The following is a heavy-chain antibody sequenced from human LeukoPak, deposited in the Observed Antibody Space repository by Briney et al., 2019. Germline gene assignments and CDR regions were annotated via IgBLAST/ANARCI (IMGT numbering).Heavy chain of an antibody. CDR3: AREPMVRGGRYGMDV. V-gene: IGHV1-2*02. D-gene: IGHD3-10*01. CDR2: INPNSGGT. CDR1: GYTFTGYY. Sequence: GASVKVSRKASGYTFTGYYMHWVRQAPGQGLEWMGWINPNSGGTNYAQKFQGRVTMTRDTSISTAYMELSRLRSDDTAVYYCAREPMVRGGRYGMDVWGQGTTVTVSS. J-gene: IGHJ6*02.